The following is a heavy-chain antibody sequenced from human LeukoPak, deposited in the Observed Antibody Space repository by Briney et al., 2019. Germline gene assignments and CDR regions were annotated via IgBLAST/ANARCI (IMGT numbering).Heavy chain of an antibody. CDR3: ASEGYGGGFD. CDR1: GFTFSTYV. D-gene: IGHD4-23*01. Sequence: GGSLRLSCAASGFTFSTYVMNWVRQAPGKGLEWVSHITTGDSTYYPDSVKGRFTVSRDSTKNTLYLQMNSLRADDTAVYYCASEGYGGGFDWGQGTLVTVSS. CDR2: ITTGDST. J-gene: IGHJ4*02. V-gene: IGHV3-23*01.